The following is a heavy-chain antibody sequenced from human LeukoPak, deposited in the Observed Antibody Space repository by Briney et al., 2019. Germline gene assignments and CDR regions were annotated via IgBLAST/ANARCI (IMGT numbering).Heavy chain of an antibody. Sequence: SETLSLTCTVSGGSISSYYWSWIRQPPGKGLEWIGYIYYSGSTNYNPSLKSRVTISVDTSKNQFSLKLSSVTAADTAVYYCARDVLIAAAGTSWFDPWGQGTLVTVSS. D-gene: IGHD6-13*01. CDR1: GGSISSYY. CDR3: ARDVLIAAAGTSWFDP. CDR2: IYYSGST. V-gene: IGHV4-59*12. J-gene: IGHJ5*02.